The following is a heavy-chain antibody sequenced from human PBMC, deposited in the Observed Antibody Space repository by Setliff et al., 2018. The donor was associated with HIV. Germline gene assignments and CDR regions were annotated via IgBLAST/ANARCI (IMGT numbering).Heavy chain of an antibody. Sequence: GGSLRLSCAASGFTFSSYSMNWVRQAPGKGLEWVSSISSSSSYIYYADSVKGRFTISRDNAKNSLYLQMNSLRAEDTAVYYCARDHEAYHYDSRGVGDALDIWGRGTTVTVSS. D-gene: IGHD3-22*01. J-gene: IGHJ3*02. CDR3: ARDHEAYHYDSRGVGDALDI. V-gene: IGHV3-21*01. CDR2: ISSSSSYI. CDR1: GFTFSSYS.